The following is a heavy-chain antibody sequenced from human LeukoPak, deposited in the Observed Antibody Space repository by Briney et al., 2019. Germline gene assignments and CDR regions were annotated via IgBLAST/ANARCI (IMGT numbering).Heavy chain of an antibody. J-gene: IGHJ5*02. CDR3: ARGHPEYCSSTSCLNWFDP. D-gene: IGHD2-2*01. V-gene: IGHV1-2*02. Sequence: GASVKVSCKASGYTFTGYYMHWVRQAPGQGLEWMGWINPNSGGTNYAQKFQGRVTMTRDTSISTAYMELSRLRSDDTAVYYSARGHPEYCSSTSCLNWFDPWGQGTLVTVSS. CDR2: INPNSGGT. CDR1: GYTFTGYY.